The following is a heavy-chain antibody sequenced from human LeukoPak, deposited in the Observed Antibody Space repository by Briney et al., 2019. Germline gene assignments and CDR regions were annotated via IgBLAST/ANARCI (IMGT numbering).Heavy chain of an antibody. D-gene: IGHD4-11*01. J-gene: IGHJ4*02. CDR3: ARGHYKEYFDY. CDR2: IYYSGST. CDR1: GGSISSYY. Sequence: SETLSLTCIVSGGSISSYYWSWIRQPPGKGLEWIGYIYYSGSTNYKPSLKSRVTISVDTSKNQFSLKLSSVTAADTAVYYCARGHYKEYFDYRGQGTLVTVSS. V-gene: IGHV4-59*01.